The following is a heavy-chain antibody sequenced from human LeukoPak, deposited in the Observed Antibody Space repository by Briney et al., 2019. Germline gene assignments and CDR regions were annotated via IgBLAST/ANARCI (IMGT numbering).Heavy chain of an antibody. CDR1: VDSVSSSSAA. CDR2: TYYRSKWYN. CDR3: ARDTAVALRSGWLYYFDY. D-gene: IGHD6-19*01. J-gene: IGHJ4*02. Sequence: SQTLSLTCAMSVDSVSSSSAAWTWIRQSPSRGLEWLGRTYYRSKWYNDYAVSVKSRITINPDTSKNQFSLQLNSVTPEDTAVYYCARDTAVALRSGWLYYFDYWGQGTLVTVSS. V-gene: IGHV6-1*01.